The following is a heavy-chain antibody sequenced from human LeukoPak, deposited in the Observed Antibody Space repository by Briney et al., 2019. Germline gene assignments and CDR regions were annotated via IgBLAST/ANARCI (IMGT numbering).Heavy chain of an antibody. J-gene: IGHJ6*02. CDR3: ARVVAATPLYYYGMDF. Sequence: PGGSLRLSCAASGFTVSSNYMSWVRQAPGKGLGWVSVIYSGGSTFYADSVKGRFTISRDNSRNTLYLQMNSLRAEDTAVYYCARVVAATPLYYYGMDFWGQGTTVTVSS. CDR1: GFTVSSNY. D-gene: IGHD2-15*01. V-gene: IGHV3-53*01. CDR2: IYSGGST.